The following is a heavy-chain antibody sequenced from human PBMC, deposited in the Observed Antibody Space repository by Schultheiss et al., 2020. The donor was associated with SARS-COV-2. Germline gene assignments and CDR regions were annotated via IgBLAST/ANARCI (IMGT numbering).Heavy chain of an antibody. D-gene: IGHD2-15*01. CDR2: IIPIFGTA. J-gene: IGHJ5*02. Sequence: SVKVSCKASGGTFSSYAISWVRQAPGQGLEWMGGIIPIFGTANYAQKFQGRVTITADESTSTAYMELSSLRSEDTAVYYCARAIPVVVLVAATPFHGVGYNWFDPWGQGTLVTVSS. CDR1: GGTFSSYA. CDR3: ARAIPVVVLVAATPFHGVGYNWFDP. V-gene: IGHV1-69*13.